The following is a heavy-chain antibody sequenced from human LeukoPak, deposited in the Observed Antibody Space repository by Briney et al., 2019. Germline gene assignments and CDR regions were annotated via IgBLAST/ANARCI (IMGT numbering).Heavy chain of an antibody. CDR1: GGSFSGYY. CDR3: ARGPPTDYYDSSGSYYVFDY. J-gene: IGHJ4*02. D-gene: IGHD3-22*01. CDR2: INHSGST. V-gene: IGHV4-34*01. Sequence: KASETLSLTCAVYGGSFSGYYWSWIRQPPGKGLEWIGEINHSGSTNYNPSLKSRVTISVDTSKNQFSLKLSSVTAADTAVYFCARGPPTDYYDSSGSYYVFDYWGQGTLVTVSS.